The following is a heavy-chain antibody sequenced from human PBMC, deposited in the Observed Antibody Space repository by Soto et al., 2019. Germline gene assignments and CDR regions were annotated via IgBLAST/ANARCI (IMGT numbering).Heavy chain of an antibody. J-gene: IGHJ6*03. V-gene: IGHV3-7*01. CDR3: ASENSGYDSYYYYYYMDV. CDR2: IKQDGSEK. Sequence: GGSLRLSCAASGFTFSSYWMSWVRQAPGKGLEWVANIKQDGSEKYYVDSVKGRFTISRDNAKNSLYLQMNSLRAEDTAVYYCASENSGYDSYYYYYYMDVWGKGTTVTVSS. CDR1: GFTFSSYW. D-gene: IGHD5-12*01.